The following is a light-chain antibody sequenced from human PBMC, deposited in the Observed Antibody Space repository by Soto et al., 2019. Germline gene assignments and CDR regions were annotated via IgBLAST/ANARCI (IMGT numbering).Light chain of an antibody. Sequence: DIHMTQSPSTLSASVGDRVTISCRASQNIFTYLAWYQQKPGKAPKLLIFDASTLQSGVPPRFSGSGSGTEFTLTIRSLQPDYFATYYCQHYHLYSASFGPGTKV. CDR1: QNIFTY. CDR2: DAS. V-gene: IGKV1-5*01. J-gene: IGKJ1*01. CDR3: QHYHLYSAS.